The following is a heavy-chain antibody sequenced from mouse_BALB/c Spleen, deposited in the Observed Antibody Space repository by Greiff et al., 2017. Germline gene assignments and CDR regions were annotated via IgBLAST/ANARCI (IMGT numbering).Heavy chain of an antibody. V-gene: IGHV1S137*01. CDR2: ISTYYGDA. J-gene: IGHJ2*01. CDR3: AREGTLSMDY. D-gene: IGHD2-3*01. CDR1: GYTFTDYA. Sequence: QVQLQQSGAELVRPGVSVKISCKGSGYTFTDYAMHWVKQSHAKSLEWIGVISTYYGDASYNQKFKGKATMTVDKSSSTAYMELARLTSEDSAIYYCAREGTLSMDYWGQGTTLTVSS.